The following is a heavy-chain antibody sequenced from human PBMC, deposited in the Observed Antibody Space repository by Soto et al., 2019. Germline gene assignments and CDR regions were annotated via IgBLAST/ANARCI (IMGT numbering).Heavy chain of an antibody. CDR1: GGTFSSYT. V-gene: IGHV1-69*08. J-gene: IGHJ4*02. CDR3: AREVRSGSYSQDY. CDR2: IIPILGIA. D-gene: IGHD3-10*01. Sequence: QVQLVQSGAEVKKPGSSVKVSCKASGGTFSSYTISWVRQAPGQGLEWMGRIIPILGIANYAQKFQGRVTITADKSTSTAYMELSSLRSEDTAVYYCAREVRSGSYSQDYWGQGTLVTVSS.